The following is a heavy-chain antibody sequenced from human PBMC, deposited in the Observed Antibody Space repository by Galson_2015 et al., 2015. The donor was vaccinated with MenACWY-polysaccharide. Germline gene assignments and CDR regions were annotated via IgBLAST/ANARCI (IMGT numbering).Heavy chain of an antibody. J-gene: IGHJ3*01. CDR1: GSRFTYYD. Sequence: SLRLSCEASGSRFTYYDMHWVRQAPGKGLEWVAGIKHNGSKIVYAEYVKGRFTITRDTSKNTALLEMNSLGAEDTAVYYCARVCGRIVFHRFDSWGQGTMVTVSS. D-gene: IGHD2-15*01. CDR3: ARVCGRIVFHRFDS. V-gene: IGHV3-33*01. CDR2: IKHNGSKI.